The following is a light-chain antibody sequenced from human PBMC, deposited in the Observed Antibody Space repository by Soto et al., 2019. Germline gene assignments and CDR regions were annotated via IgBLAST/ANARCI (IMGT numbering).Light chain of an antibody. CDR2: SAS. CDR1: EDINVY. Sequence: DIQMTQSPSSVSASIGDTVIITCRASEDINVYLNWYHHKPGEVPKLLIYSASTLHSGVPSRFTGSGSETDFTLTIRGLQPEDFATYYCQHGYVAPYSFGQGTKVDI. J-gene: IGKJ2*03. V-gene: IGKV1-39*01. CDR3: QHGYVAPYS.